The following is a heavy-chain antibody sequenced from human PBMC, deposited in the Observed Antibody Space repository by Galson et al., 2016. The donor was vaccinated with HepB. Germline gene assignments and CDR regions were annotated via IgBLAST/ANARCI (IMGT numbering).Heavy chain of an antibody. V-gene: IGHV5-51*01. CDR2: IYPGDSDT. D-gene: IGHD3-22*01. CDR1: GYSFINYW. CDR3: ARVDYDSSGYYPYFDY. Sequence: QSGAEVKKPGESLKLSCKGSGYSFINYWIGWVRQMPGKGLEWMGIIYPGDSDTKYSPSFQGQVTISADKSISTAYLRWSSLKASDTAMYYCARVDYDSSGYYPYFDYWAQGTLVTVSS. J-gene: IGHJ4*02.